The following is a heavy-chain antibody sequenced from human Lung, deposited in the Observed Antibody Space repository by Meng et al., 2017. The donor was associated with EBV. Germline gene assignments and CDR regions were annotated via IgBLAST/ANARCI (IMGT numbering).Heavy chain of an antibody. V-gene: IGHV4-31*03. Sequence: QGRLQVAGPGRVKPSQTLSLTRSVSGGSSSNGDYYHHWLRQYPGKGLEWIGYIYNSGTTSYNPSLKSRVSMSMDTSQNQFSLNLKSVTAADTAVYFCARLLYNWNPYFAYWGQGILVTVSS. J-gene: IGHJ4*02. D-gene: IGHD1-20*01. CDR2: IYNSGTT. CDR3: ARLLYNWNPYFAY. CDR1: GGSSSNGDYY.